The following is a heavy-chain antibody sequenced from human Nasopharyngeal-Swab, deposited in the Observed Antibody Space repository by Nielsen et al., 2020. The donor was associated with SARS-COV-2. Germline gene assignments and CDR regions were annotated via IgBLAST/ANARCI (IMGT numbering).Heavy chain of an antibody. CDR2: IKQDGSEK. J-gene: IGHJ6*02. Sequence: GESLKISCAASGFTFSSYWMSWVRQAPGKGLEWVANIKQDGSEKYYVDSVKDRFTISRDNAKNSLSLQMNSLRDEDSAMYYCTRGGYTHSMDVWGQGTTVTVSS. D-gene: IGHD5-18*01. V-gene: IGHV3-7*01. CDR1: GFTFSSYW. CDR3: TRGGYTHSMDV.